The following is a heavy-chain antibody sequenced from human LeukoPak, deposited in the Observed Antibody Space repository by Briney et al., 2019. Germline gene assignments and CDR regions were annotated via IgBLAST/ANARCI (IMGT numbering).Heavy chain of an antibody. Sequence: GASVKVSCKASGGTFSSYAISWVRQTPGQGLEWMGGIIPIFGTANYAQKFQGRVTITADESTSPAYMELSSLRSEDTAVYYCARGCSSTSCYYYYYYYGMDGWGQGTTVTVSS. D-gene: IGHD2-2*01. CDR1: GGTFSSYA. J-gene: IGHJ6*02. CDR3: ARGCSSTSCYYYYYYYGMDG. V-gene: IGHV1-69*13. CDR2: IIPIFGTA.